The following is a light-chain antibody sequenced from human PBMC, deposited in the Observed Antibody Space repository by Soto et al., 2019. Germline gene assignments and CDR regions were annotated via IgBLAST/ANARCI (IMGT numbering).Light chain of an antibody. CDR3: QTWGSGILVV. CDR1: SGHSSYA. J-gene: IGLJ2*01. Sequence: QPVLTQSPSASASLGASVKLTCTLSSGHSSYAIAWHKQQPEKGPRYLMKLNSDGSHSQGDEIPDRFSGSSSGAERYLTISSLQSEDEADYYCQTWGSGILVVFGGGTKLTVL. CDR2: LNSDGSH. V-gene: IGLV4-69*01.